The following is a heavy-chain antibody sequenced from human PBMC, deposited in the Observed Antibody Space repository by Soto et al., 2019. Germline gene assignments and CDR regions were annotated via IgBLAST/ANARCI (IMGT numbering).Heavy chain of an antibody. CDR3: ATMARIQGIAV. Sequence: QVQLVESGGGVVQPGRSLRLSCAASGFTFSSYAMHWVRQAPGKGLEWVAVISYDGSNKYYADSVKGRFTISRDNSKKPLYLQLNRLRAADTAVYSCATMARIQGIAVWGPGTTVTVSS. J-gene: IGHJ6*02. CDR2: ISYDGSNK. V-gene: IGHV3-30-3*01. D-gene: IGHD2-8*01. CDR1: GFTFSSYA.